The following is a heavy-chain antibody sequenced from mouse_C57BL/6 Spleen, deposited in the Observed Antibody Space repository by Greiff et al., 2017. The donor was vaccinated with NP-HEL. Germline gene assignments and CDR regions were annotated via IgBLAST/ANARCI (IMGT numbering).Heavy chain of an antibody. J-gene: IGHJ3*01. Sequence: EVQLVESGGGLVQPKGSLKLSCAASGFSFNTYAMNGVRQAPGKGLEWVARIRSKSNNYATYYADSVKDRFTISRDDSESMLYLQMNNLKTEDTAMYYCVRQSSGFAYWGQGTLVTVSA. CDR1: GFSFNTYA. V-gene: IGHV10-1*01. CDR3: VRQSSGFAY. D-gene: IGHD3-2*02. CDR2: IRSKSNNYAT.